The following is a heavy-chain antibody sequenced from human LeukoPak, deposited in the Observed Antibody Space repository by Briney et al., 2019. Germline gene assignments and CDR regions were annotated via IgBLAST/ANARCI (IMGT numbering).Heavy chain of an antibody. V-gene: IGHV3-23*01. D-gene: IGHD3-9*01. CDR1: GFIFRNYG. J-gene: IGHJ4*02. Sequence: QPGGSLRLSCAASGFIFRNYGMTWVRQAPGKGLEWVSSISGSGCRTDYADSVKGRFTISRDDSKDTFFLQMNSLRADDTAVYHCAKVSGFLTGDFDSWGQGTLVIVSS. CDR2: ISGSGCRT. CDR3: AKVSGFLTGDFDS.